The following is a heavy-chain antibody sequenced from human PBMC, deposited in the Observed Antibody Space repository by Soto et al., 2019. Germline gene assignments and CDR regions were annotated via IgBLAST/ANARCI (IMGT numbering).Heavy chain of an antibody. CDR1: GASINNNDYY. J-gene: IGHJ2*01. CDR2: VYYSGTT. CDR3: ARMSYFYDKWHFGL. V-gene: IGHV4-30-4*01. D-gene: IGHD3-22*01. Sequence: QLQESGPGLVKPSQTLSLTCTVSGASINNNDYYWSWIRQTPGKGLEWIGYVYYSGTTDYIPSLKSRLVMSIDKSQNQFTLKLNSVTAADTATYYCARMSYFYDKWHFGLWGRGTLVTVSS.